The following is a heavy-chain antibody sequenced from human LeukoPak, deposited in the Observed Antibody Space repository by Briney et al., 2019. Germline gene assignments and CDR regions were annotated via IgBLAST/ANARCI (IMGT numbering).Heavy chain of an antibody. J-gene: IGHJ3*02. CDR2: IYTSGTT. D-gene: IGHD4-17*01. V-gene: IGHV4-61*02. Sequence: SETLSLTCTVSGGSVRRGNYYWTWIRQPAGSGLEWIGRIYTSGTTDYNPSLRTRVTISVDASRNQFSLNLSSVTAADTAVYCCARQGATVTTWGWAFDIWGQGTMVTVSS. CDR1: GGSVRRGNYY. CDR3: ARQGATVTTWGWAFDI.